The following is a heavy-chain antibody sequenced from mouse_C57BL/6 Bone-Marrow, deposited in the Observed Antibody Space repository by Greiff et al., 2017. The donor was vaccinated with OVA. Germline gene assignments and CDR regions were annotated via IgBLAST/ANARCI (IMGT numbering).Heavy chain of an antibody. CDR2: ISSGGSYT. D-gene: IGHD2-4*01. J-gene: IGHJ2*01. CDR3: ARITTDYFDY. V-gene: IGHV5-6*02. CDR1: GFTFSSYG. Sequence: VMLVESGGDLVKPGGSLKLSCAASGFTFSSYGMSWVRQTPDKRLEWVATISSGGSYTYYPDSVKGRFTISRDNAKNTLYLQMSSLKSEDTAMYYCARITTDYFDYWGQGTTLTVSS.